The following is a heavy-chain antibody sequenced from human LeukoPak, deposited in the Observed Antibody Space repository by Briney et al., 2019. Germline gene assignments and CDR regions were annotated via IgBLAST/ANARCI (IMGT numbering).Heavy chain of an antibody. J-gene: IGHJ4*02. CDR3: ARAGGAAAFGFF. CDR1: GFTVSNNY. D-gene: IGHD6-13*01. CDR2: IYSGGST. Sequence: PGGSLRLSCVVSGFTVSNNYMSWVRQAPRKGLEWVSLIYSGGSTYYADSVKGRFTISRDNSKNTVYLQMNSLRAEDTAMYYCARAGGAAAFGFFWGQGTLVTVSS. V-gene: IGHV3-53*01.